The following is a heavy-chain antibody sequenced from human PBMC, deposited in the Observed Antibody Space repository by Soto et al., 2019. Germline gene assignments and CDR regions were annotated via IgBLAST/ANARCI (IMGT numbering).Heavy chain of an antibody. D-gene: IGHD5-12*01. CDR3: EKFAFKRWLGGGYCYYGMEG. CDR2: ISATGGAT. J-gene: IGHJ6*01. V-gene: IGHV3-23*01. Sequence: GGSLRLSCAASGFTFSDNSIIWVRQTPGGGLERLSQISATGGATHYADSVKGRFTISRDNSRNTLYLQLDSLRADDTAICYCEKFAFKRWLGGGYCYYGMEGRGRVTTITVCS. CDR1: GFTFSDNS.